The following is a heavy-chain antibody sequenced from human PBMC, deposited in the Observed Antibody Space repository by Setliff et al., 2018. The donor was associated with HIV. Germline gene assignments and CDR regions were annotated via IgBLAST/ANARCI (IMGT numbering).Heavy chain of an antibody. D-gene: IGHD6-19*01. CDR1: GGPITTSSYY. V-gene: IGHV4-39*01. Sequence: ETLSLTCTVSGGPITTSSYYWGWIRQPPGKGLEWIGCIYYSGSTYYNPSLKSRATISVDTSKNQFSLKLSSLTAADTVLYYCARHAWLSPFDYWGQGTLVTVSS. CDR3: ARHAWLSPFDY. J-gene: IGHJ4*02. CDR2: IYYSGST.